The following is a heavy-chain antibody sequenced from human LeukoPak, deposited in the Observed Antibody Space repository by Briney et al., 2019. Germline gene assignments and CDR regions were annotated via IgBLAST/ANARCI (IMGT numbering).Heavy chain of an antibody. CDR2: IKEDGSKK. CDR3: AKSMTLQWRGFFDL. V-gene: IGHV3-7*03. CDR1: GFTFSSHW. J-gene: IGHJ2*01. D-gene: IGHD6-19*01. Sequence: GGSLRLSCAVSGFTFSSHWMTWVRQAPGKGLEWVANIKEDGSKKNYVDPVKGRFTISRDNAKNSLYLQMNSLRADDTAIYYCAKSMTLQWRGFFDLWGRGTHVTVSS.